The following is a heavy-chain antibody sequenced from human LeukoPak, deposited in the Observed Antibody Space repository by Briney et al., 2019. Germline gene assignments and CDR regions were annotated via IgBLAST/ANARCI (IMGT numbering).Heavy chain of an antibody. CDR3: ARHHYTLGELLTRFDY. V-gene: IGHV4-39*01. Sequence: SETLSLTCTVSGGSISSYYWSWIRQPPGKGLEWIGSIYYSGSTYYNPSLKSRVTISVDTSKNQFSLKLSSVTAADTAVYYCARHHYTLGELLTRFDYWGQGTLVTVSS. CDR2: IYYSGST. D-gene: IGHD3-10*01. CDR1: GGSISSYY. J-gene: IGHJ4*02.